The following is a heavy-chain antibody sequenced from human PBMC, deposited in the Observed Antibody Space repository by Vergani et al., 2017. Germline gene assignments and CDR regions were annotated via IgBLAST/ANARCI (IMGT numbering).Heavy chain of an antibody. CDR1: GFTFIMHA. CDR2: LSASDRRT. D-gene: IGHD6-19*01. CDR3: AKVGRSEVAGTFGAFDI. V-gene: IGHV3-23*01. J-gene: IGHJ3*02. Sequence: EVQLLESGGASVRPGGSLRLSCAASGFTFIMHAMSWVRQAPGKGLEWVSTLSASDRRTHYADSVKGRFTISRDNSKNTLFLHMNSLRPEDTAVYYCAKVGRSEVAGTFGAFDIWGQGTMVTVSS.